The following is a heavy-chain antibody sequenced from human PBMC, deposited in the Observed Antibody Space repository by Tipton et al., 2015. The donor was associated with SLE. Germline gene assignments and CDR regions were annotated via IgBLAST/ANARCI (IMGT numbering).Heavy chain of an antibody. V-gene: IGHV4-39*01. Sequence: TLSLTCTVSGGSISSSSYSWAWIRQPPGKGLEWIGDIYSGRSTDYNPSLKTRVTISVDTSKNQFSLNLSSVTAADTAVYYCARRGGVAVGATTVEFDYWGQGTLVTVSS. D-gene: IGHD1-26*01. CDR3: ARRGGVAVGATTVEFDY. CDR1: GGSISSSSYS. CDR2: IYSGRST. J-gene: IGHJ4*02.